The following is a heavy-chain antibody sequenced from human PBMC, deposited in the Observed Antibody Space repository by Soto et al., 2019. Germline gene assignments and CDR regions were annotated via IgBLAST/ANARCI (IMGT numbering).Heavy chain of an antibody. V-gene: IGHV4-39*01. D-gene: IGHD2-21*02. CDR3: ARSRLDAFDI. CDR2: IYYSGST. CDR1: GGSISSSSYY. Sequence: KLPETLSLTCTVSGGSISSSSYYWGWIRQPPGKGLEWIGSIYYSGSTYYNPSLKSRVTISVDTSKNQFSLKLSSVTAADTAVYYCARSRLDAFDIWGQGTMVTVS. J-gene: IGHJ3*02.